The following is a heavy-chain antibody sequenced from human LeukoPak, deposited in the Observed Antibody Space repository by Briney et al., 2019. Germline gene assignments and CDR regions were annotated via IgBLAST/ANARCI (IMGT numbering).Heavy chain of an antibody. Sequence: GGSLRLACAASGFTFSDYDMHWVRQATGKGLEWVSAIGTAGDTYYTGSVKGRFTISRENAKNSLYLQMNSLRAGDTAVYYCARVAKERVGGVYYFDYWGQGTLVTVSS. CDR1: GFTFSDYD. V-gene: IGHV3-13*01. D-gene: IGHD1-1*01. J-gene: IGHJ4*02. CDR3: ARVAKERVGGVYYFDY. CDR2: IGTAGDT.